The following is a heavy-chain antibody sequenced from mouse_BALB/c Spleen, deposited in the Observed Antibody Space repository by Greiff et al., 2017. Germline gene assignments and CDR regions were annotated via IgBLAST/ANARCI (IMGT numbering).Heavy chain of an antibody. D-gene: IGHD4-1*01. J-gene: IGHJ2*01. CDR2: ISSGGSYT. CDR3: TRENWDY. Sequence: EVHLVESGGGLVKPGGSLKLSCAASGFTFSSYTMSWVRQTPEKRLEWVATISSGGSYTYYPDSVKGRFTISRDNAKNTLYLQMSSLKSEDTAMYYCTRENWDYWGQGTTLTVSS. CDR1: GFTFSSYT. V-gene: IGHV5-6-4*01.